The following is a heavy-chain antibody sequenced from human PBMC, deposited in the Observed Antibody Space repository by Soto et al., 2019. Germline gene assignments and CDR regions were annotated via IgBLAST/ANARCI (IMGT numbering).Heavy chain of an antibody. J-gene: IGHJ6*02. V-gene: IGHV5-51*01. CDR1: GYSFTSYW. D-gene: IGHD6-6*01. CDR2: IYPGDSDT. CDR3: ARTRSFTLGFYYDGMDV. Sequence: PGESLKISCKGSGYSFTSYWIGWVRQMPGKGLEWMGIIYPGDSDTRYSPSFQGQVTISADKSISTAYLQWSSLKASGTALYYCARTRSFTLGFYYDGMDVWGQGTTVTVSS.